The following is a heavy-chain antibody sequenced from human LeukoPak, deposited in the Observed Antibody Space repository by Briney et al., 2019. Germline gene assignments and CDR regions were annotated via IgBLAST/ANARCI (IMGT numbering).Heavy chain of an antibody. Sequence: SVKVSCKASGGTCSSYSISWVRQAPGQGLEWMGGIIPIFGTANYAQKFQGRVTITADESTSTAYMELSSLRSEDTAVYYCARDNQQNLLGYWGRGTLVTVSS. CDR2: IIPIFGTA. J-gene: IGHJ4*02. V-gene: IGHV1-69*13. D-gene: IGHD2-15*01. CDR1: GGTCSSYS. CDR3: ARDNQQNLLGY.